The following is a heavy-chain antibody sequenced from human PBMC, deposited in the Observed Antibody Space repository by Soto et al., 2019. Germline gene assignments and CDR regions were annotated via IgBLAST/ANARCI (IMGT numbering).Heavy chain of an antibody. CDR1: GGSFSGYY. CDR3: AGGAVGGATPGYYYYYMDV. Sequence: SETLSLTCAVYGGSFSGYYWSWIRQPPGKGLEWIGEINHSGSTNYNPSLKSRVTISVDTSKNQFSLKLSSVTAADTAVYYCAGGAVGGATPGYYYYYMDVWGKGTTVTVSS. CDR2: INHSGST. J-gene: IGHJ6*03. D-gene: IGHD3-16*01. V-gene: IGHV4-34*01.